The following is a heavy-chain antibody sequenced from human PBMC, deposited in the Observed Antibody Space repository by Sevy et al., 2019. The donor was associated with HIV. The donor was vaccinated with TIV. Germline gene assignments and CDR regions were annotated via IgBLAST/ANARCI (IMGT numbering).Heavy chain of an antibody. CDR3: AGRTYYYDSSGKKTGY. J-gene: IGHJ4*02. Sequence: GGSLRLSCVASGFTFSSYWMSWVRQAPGKGLEWVANIKQDGSEKYYVDSVKGRFTISRDNAKNSLYLQMNSLRAEDTAVYYCAGRTYYYDSSGKKTGYWGQGTLVTVSS. D-gene: IGHD3-22*01. V-gene: IGHV3-7*01. CDR1: GFTFSSYW. CDR2: IKQDGSEK.